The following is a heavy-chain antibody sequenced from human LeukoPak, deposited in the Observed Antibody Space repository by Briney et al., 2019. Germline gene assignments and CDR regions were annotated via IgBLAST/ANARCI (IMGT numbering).Heavy chain of an antibody. J-gene: IGHJ4*02. Sequence: GGSLRLSCAASGFTFSSYGMHWVRQAPGKGPEWVAVIWYDGSNKYYADSVKGRFTISRDNSKNTLDLQMNSLRAEDTAVYYCARDRIAAAGGGLDYWGQGTLVTVTS. CDR1: GFTFSSYG. CDR3: ARDRIAAAGGGLDY. V-gene: IGHV3-33*01. D-gene: IGHD6-13*01. CDR2: IWYDGSNK.